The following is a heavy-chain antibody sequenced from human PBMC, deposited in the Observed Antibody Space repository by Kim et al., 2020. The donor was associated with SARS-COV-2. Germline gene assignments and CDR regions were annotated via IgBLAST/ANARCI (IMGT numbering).Heavy chain of an antibody. Sequence: GGSLRLSCEASGFTFSSIAMSWVRQAPGKGLEWVSAISGSGGTTYYADSVKGRFTISRDNSKNTLYLQMNSLRAEDTAVYYCAKDSWYSSGWSPFDYWGQGTLVTVSS. CDR3: AKDSWYSSGWSPFDY. CDR1: GFTFSSIA. V-gene: IGHV3-23*01. CDR2: ISGSGGTT. J-gene: IGHJ4*02. D-gene: IGHD6-19*01.